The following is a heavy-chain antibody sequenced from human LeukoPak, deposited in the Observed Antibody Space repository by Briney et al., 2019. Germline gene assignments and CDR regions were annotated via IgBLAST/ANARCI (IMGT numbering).Heavy chain of an antibody. Sequence: SETLSLTCFVSGGSISSGGYYWSWIRQHPGKGLEWIGYLYYSGSTYYNPSLKSRVTISVDTSKNQFSLKLSSVTAADTAVYYCARGTRQLIAVAGTGYFDYWGQGTLVTVSS. CDR2: LYYSGST. V-gene: IGHV4-31*03. CDR1: GGSISSGGYY. J-gene: IGHJ4*02. D-gene: IGHD6-19*01. CDR3: ARGTRQLIAVAGTGYFDY.